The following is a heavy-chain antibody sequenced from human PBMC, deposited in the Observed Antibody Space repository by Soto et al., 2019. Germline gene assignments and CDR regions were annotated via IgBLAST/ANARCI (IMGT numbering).Heavy chain of an antibody. D-gene: IGHD1-1*01. Sequence: ASVKVSCKASGYTFTGYYMHWVRQAPGQGLEWMGWINPSGGSTSYAQKFQGRVTMTRDTSTSTVYMELSSLRSEDTAVYYCARIRFEAEPMDVWGQGXTVTVYS. V-gene: IGHV1-46*01. CDR2: INPSGGST. J-gene: IGHJ6*02. CDR3: ARIRFEAEPMDV. CDR1: GYTFTGYY.